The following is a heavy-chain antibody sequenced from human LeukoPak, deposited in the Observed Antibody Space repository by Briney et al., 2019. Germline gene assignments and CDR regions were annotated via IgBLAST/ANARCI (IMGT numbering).Heavy chain of an antibody. CDR2: ISAYNGNT. V-gene: IGHV1-18*01. Sequence: GASVKVSCTASGYTFTSYGISWVRQAPGQGLEWMGWISAYNGNTNYAQKLHSRVTVTTETSTSSAYMVLRSLRSDDTAVYYCASGPPTVWGQGTLVTVSS. J-gene: IGHJ4*02. D-gene: IGHD4-17*01. CDR1: GYTFTSYG. CDR3: ASGPPTV.